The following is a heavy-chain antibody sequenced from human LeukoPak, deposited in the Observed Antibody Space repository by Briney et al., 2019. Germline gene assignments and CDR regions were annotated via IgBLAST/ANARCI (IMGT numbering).Heavy chain of an antibody. CDR3: ARGRSSGTRESLGY. D-gene: IGHD2-2*01. CDR2: ISSSGSTI. J-gene: IGHJ4*02. CDR1: GFTFSGYS. Sequence: PGGSLRLSCAASGFTFSGYSMNWVRQAPGKGLEWVSNISSSGSTIFYADSVKGRFTISRDNAKNSLYLQMNSLRAEDTAVYYCARGRSSGTRESLGYWGQGTLVTVSS. V-gene: IGHV3-48*01.